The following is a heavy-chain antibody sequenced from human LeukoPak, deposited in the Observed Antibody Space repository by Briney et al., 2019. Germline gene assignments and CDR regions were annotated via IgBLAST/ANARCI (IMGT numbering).Heavy chain of an antibody. V-gene: IGHV3-53*01. Sequence: GGSLRLSCAASGFSVFSNYMTWVRQDPGKGLEWVAVSYRRDTTFYADAVKGRFIISTDSSRKTVYLQMNSLRVDDTAMYYCARIYGNSTIADAFDIWGQGTMVIVSS. J-gene: IGHJ3*02. D-gene: IGHD2-21*01. CDR2: SYRRDTT. CDR1: GFSVFSNY. CDR3: ARIYGNSTIADAFDI.